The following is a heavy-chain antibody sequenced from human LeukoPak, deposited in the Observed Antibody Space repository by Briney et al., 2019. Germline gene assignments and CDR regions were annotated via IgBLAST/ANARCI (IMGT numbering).Heavy chain of an antibody. D-gene: IGHD6-13*01. CDR2: INPKNAGT. J-gene: IGHJ4*02. CDR1: GYTFTCHY. CDR3: ARTLYIAAAPGGFDY. Sequence: GASVKVSCKASGYTFTCHYMHWVRQAPGQGLEWMGWINPKNAGTNYAQKFQGRVTMTRDTSTGTVYMELSRLRSDDTAVYYCARTLYIAAAPGGFDYWGQGTLVTVSS. V-gene: IGHV1-2*02.